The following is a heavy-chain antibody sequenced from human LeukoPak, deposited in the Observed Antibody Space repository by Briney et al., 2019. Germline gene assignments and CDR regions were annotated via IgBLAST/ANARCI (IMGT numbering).Heavy chain of an antibody. CDR1: GFTFSSYA. Sequence: PGGSLRLSCAASGFTFSSYAMHWVRQAPGKGLEWVAVISYDGSNKYYADSVKGRFTISRDNSKNTLYLQMNSLRAEDTAVYYCARGSAWDSGYRKGKTRNYYYYMDVWGKGTTVTVSS. V-gene: IGHV3-30*04. CDR2: ISYDGSNK. D-gene: IGHD5-12*01. CDR3: ARGSAWDSGYRKGKTRNYYYYMDV. J-gene: IGHJ6*03.